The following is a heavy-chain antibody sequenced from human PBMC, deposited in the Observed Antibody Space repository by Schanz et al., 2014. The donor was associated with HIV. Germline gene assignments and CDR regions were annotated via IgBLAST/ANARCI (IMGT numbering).Heavy chain of an antibody. CDR3: AKGLTIWLQPPFDY. D-gene: IGHD5-12*01. CDR2: ISESGGRS. Sequence: EVQLVESGGDLVQSGGSLRLSCVASGFTFNNYAMTWVRQAPGKGLEWVSSISESGGRSYYADSVNGRFTISRDNSKNTLYLQMNSLRAEDTAVYYCAKGLTIWLQPPFDYWGQGTLVTVSS. CDR1: GFTFNNYA. V-gene: IGHV3-23*04. J-gene: IGHJ4*02.